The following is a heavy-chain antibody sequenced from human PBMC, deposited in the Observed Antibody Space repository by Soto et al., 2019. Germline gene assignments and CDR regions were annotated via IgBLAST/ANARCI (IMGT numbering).Heavy chain of an antibody. CDR3: TRHHPHHYDSSGYFDY. D-gene: IGHD3-22*01. V-gene: IGHV4-39*01. CDR2: IFYTGRT. CDR1: DGSISTSSYY. Sequence: SETLSLTCTVSDGSISTSSYYWGWIRQSPGKGLEWIGTIFYTGRTYYNPSLESRVTLSVDTSKNQFSLHLSSVTAADTAVYYCTRHHPHHYDSSGYFDYWGQGTLVTVSS. J-gene: IGHJ4*02.